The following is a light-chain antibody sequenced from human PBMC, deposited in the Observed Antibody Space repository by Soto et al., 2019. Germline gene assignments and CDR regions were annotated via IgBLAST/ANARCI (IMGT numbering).Light chain of an antibody. CDR3: SSYTSISTYVV. CDR1: SSDIGNYNY. V-gene: IGLV2-14*01. CDR2: EVS. Sequence: QSALTQPASVSGSPGQSSTISCTGTSSDIGNYNYVSWYQQHPGKAPKLMIYEVSNRPSGVSNRFSASKSGNTASLTISGLQAEDEADYFCSSYTSISTYVVFGGGTKLTVL. J-gene: IGLJ2*01.